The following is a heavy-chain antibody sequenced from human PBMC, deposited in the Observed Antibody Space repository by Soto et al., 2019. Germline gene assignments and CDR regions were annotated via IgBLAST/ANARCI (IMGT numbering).Heavy chain of an antibody. CDR1: GGSISSGGYY. J-gene: IGHJ4*02. CDR3: ARSGYSYGPNPLLY. D-gene: IGHD5-18*01. V-gene: IGHV4-31*03. CDR2: IYYSGST. Sequence: QVQLQESGPGLVKPSQTLSLTCTVSGGSISSGGYYWSWIRQHPGKGLEWIGYIYYSGSTYYNPSLKSRVTLSLDTSKNQFSLKLSSVTAADTAVYYCARSGYSYGPNPLLYWGQGTLVTVSS.